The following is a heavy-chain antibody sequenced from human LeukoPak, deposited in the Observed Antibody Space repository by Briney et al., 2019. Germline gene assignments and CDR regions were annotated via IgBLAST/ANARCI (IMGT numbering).Heavy chain of an antibody. V-gene: IGHV5-51*01. CDR2: IYPGDSDT. CDR3: ARARKRGGYNFRYDAFDI. J-gene: IGHJ3*02. D-gene: IGHD5-24*01. Sequence: GESLKISCKGSGYSFTSYWIGWVRQMPGKGLAWMGIIYPGDSDTKYSPSFQGQVTISADKSISTAYLQWSSLKPSDTAMYYCARARKRGGYNFRYDAFDIWGQGTMVTVSS. CDR1: GYSFTSYW.